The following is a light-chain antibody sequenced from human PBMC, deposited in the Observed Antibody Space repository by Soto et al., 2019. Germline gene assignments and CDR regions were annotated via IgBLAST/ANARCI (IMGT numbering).Light chain of an antibody. Sequence: EIVMTQSPATLSLSPGERATLSCRASRTINSNLAWYQQKPGQAPRLLIYGASTRVTGIPARFSGSGSGTEFTLTISSLQSEDFAVYYCQQYKNWPPGLTFGGGTKVDIK. CDR3: QQYKNWPPGLT. V-gene: IGKV3D-15*01. CDR1: RTINSN. CDR2: GAS. J-gene: IGKJ4*01.